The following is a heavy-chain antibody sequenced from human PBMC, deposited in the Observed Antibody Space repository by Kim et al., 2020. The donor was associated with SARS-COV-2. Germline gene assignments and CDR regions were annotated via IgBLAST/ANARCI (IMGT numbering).Heavy chain of an antibody. CDR1: GFTFSSYW. CDR2: IKYDGSNK. V-gene: IGHV3-74*03. CDR3: ARAHWLDP. Sequence: GGSLRLSCAASGFTFSSYWMHWVRQAPGKGLVWVARIKYDGSNKLYADSVKGRFTISRDNAKNTLYLQMNSLRDEDTAVYYCARAHWLDPWCQGNVVNVS. J-gene: IGHJ5*02.